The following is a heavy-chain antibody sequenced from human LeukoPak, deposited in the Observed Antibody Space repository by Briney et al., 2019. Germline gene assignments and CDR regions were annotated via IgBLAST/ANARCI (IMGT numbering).Heavy chain of an antibody. CDR1: GFTVSSNY. CDR3: AKTPPGIAAAGREAPFDY. D-gene: IGHD6-13*01. CDR2: IYSGGST. Sequence: GGSLRLSCAASGFTVSSNYMSWVRQAPGKGLEWVSVIYSGGSTYYADSVKGRFTISRDNSKNTLYLQMNSLRAEDTAVYYCAKTPPGIAAAGREAPFDYWGQGTLVTVSS. V-gene: IGHV3-66*01. J-gene: IGHJ4*02.